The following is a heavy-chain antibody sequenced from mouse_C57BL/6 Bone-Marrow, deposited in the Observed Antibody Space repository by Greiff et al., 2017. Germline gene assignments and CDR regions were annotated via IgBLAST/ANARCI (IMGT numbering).Heavy chain of an antibody. CDR2: IDPSDSYT. CDR3: ARSGWSYAMDY. D-gene: IGHD2-3*01. Sequence: QVQLKQPGAELVKPGASVKLSCKASGYTFTSYWMQWVKQRPGQGLEWIGEIDPSDSYTNYNQKFKGKATLTVDTSSSTAYMQLSSLTSEDSAVYYCARSGWSYAMDYWGQGTSVTVSS. J-gene: IGHJ4*01. V-gene: IGHV1-50*01. CDR1: GYTFTSYW.